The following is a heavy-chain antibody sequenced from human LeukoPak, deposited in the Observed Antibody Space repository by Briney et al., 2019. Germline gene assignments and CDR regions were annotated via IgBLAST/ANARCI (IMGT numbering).Heavy chain of an antibody. D-gene: IGHD6-19*01. V-gene: IGHV4-38-2*02. CDR3: ARDLGSSGRGY. J-gene: IGHJ4*02. Sequence: SETLSLTCTVSGYSISSGYYWGWIRQPPGKGLEWIGSIYHSGSTYYNPSLKSRVTISVDTSKNQFSLKLSSVTAADTAVYYCARDLGSSGRGYWGQGTLVTVSS. CDR1: GYSISSGYY. CDR2: IYHSGST.